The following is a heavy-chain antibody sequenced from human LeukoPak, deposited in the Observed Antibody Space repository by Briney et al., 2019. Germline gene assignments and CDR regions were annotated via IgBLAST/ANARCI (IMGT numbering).Heavy chain of an antibody. V-gene: IGHV4-4*02. Sequence: PSETLSLTCAVSGGSISSANWWSWVRQPPGKGLEWIGEIFHSGSTNYNPSLMSRVTVSVDKSKNQFSLRLSSVTAADTAVYYCARDEHIVLVAAAWPSHIWGQGTMVTVSS. CDR1: GGSISSANW. J-gene: IGHJ3*02. CDR2: IFHSGST. D-gene: IGHD2-2*01. CDR3: ARDEHIVLVAAAWPSHI.